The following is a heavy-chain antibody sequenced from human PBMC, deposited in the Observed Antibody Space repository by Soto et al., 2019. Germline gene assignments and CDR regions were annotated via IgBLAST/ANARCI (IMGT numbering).Heavy chain of an antibody. V-gene: IGHV3-73*02. D-gene: IGHD4-17*01. CDR1: GFIFSGSA. CDR2: IRSKANNYAT. J-gene: IGHJ6*02. Sequence: EVQLVESGGGLVQPGGSLTLSCAAAGFIFSGSAMHWVRQAPGKGLEWVGRIRSKANNYATSYAASMKGRFTISRDDSKNMAYLQMNSLKSEDTAVYYCTRHPYDFGAYDIGATRRPDTYGLDVWGQGTSVTVSS. CDR3: TRHPYDFGAYDIGATRRPDTYGLDV.